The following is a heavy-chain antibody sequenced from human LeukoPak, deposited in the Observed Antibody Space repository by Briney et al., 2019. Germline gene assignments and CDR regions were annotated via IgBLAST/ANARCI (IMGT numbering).Heavy chain of an antibody. CDR1: GSTFSSYW. CDR2: ISGSGDAT. J-gene: IGHJ4*02. Sequence: GGSLRLSCAASGSTFSSYWMSWVRQAPGKGLEWVSGISGSGDATWYADSVKGRFTISRDNSKNTVNLQMNSLRPEDTAVYYCAKCSGGSCYASGAFDYWGQGTLVTVSS. D-gene: IGHD2-15*01. V-gene: IGHV3-23*01. CDR3: AKCSGGSCYASGAFDY.